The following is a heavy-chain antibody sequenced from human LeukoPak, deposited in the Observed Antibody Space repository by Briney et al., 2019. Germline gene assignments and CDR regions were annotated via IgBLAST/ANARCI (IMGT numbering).Heavy chain of an antibody. CDR3: ARDGRQWQPRAEYFQH. D-gene: IGHD6-19*01. V-gene: IGHV3-30-3*01. CDR1: GFTFSSYA. J-gene: IGHJ1*01. Sequence: GGSLRLSCAASGFTFSSYAMHWVRQAPGKGLEWVAVISYDGSNKYYADSVKGRFTISRDNSKNTLYLQMNSLRAEDTAVYYCARDGRQWQPRAEYFQHWGQGTLVTVSS. CDR2: ISYDGSNK.